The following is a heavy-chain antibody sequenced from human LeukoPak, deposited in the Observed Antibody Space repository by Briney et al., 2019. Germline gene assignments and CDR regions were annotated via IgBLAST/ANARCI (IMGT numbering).Heavy chain of an antibody. Sequence: ASVKVSCKASGYTFTNYYMHWVRQAPGQGLEWMGIINPSGGSTRYAQKFQGRVTVTRDTSTSTIYMELNSLRSEDTAVYYCASCGSRDYYYGMDVWGQGTTVTVSS. CDR3: ASCGSRDYYYGMDV. J-gene: IGHJ6*02. CDR2: INPSGGST. V-gene: IGHV1-46*01. CDR1: GYTFTNYY. D-gene: IGHD2-21*01.